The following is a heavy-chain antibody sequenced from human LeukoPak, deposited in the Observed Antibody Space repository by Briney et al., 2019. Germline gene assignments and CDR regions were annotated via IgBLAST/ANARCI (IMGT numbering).Heavy chain of an antibody. D-gene: IGHD3-22*01. CDR3: ARRRYYYDSSGYYRPDAFDI. CDR1: GYSFTSYW. J-gene: IGHJ3*02. Sequence: GESLKISCKGSGYSFTSYWIGWVRQMPGKGLEWMGIIYPGDSDTRYSPSFQGQVTISADKSISTAYLQWSSLKASDTAMYYCARRRYYYDSSGYYRPDAFDIWGQGTMVTVSS. V-gene: IGHV5-51*01. CDR2: IYPGDSDT.